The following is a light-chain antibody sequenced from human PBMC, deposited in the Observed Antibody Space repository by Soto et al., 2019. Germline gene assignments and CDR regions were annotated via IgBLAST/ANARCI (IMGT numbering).Light chain of an antibody. CDR2: DAS. Sequence: DIQMTQSPSAMSASVGDRVTITCRASQGISNHLVWFQQKPGKVPKRLIYDASYLQTGVPSRFSGSGSGTDFTLTISSLQPEDFGTCYCLQHTNFPLTFGQGTRLEAK. CDR1: QGISNH. J-gene: IGKJ5*01. CDR3: LQHTNFPLT. V-gene: IGKV1-17*03.